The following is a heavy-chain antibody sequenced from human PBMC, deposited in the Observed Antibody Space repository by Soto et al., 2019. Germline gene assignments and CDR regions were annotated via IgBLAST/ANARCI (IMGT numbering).Heavy chain of an antibody. D-gene: IGHD2-15*01. V-gene: IGHV1-8*01. Sequence: GASVKVSCKASGYTFTSYDINWVRQATGQGLEWMGWMNPNSGNTGYAQKFQGRVTMTRNTSISTAYMELSSLRSEDTAVYYCARVSNGYCSGGSCPFDPWGQGTLVTVSS. CDR2: MNPNSGNT. CDR3: ARVSNGYCSGGSCPFDP. J-gene: IGHJ5*02. CDR1: GYTFTSYD.